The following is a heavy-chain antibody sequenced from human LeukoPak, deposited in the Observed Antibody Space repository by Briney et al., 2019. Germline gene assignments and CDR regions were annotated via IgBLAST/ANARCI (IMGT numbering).Heavy chain of an antibody. CDR2: IYYSGST. Sequence: PSETLSLTCTVSGGSISGGGYYWSWIRQHPGKGLEWIGYIYYSGSTYYNPSLKSRVTISVDTSKNQFSLKLSSVTAADTAVYYCVSYSSSSGHFDYWGQGTLVTVSS. J-gene: IGHJ4*02. CDR3: VSYSSSSGHFDY. D-gene: IGHD6-6*01. V-gene: IGHV4-31*03. CDR1: GGSISGGGYY.